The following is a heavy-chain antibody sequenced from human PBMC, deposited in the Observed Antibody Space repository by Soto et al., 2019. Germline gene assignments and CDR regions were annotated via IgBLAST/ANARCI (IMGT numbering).Heavy chain of an antibody. V-gene: IGHV4-31*03. D-gene: IGHD3-22*01. J-gene: IGHJ4*02. Sequence: CRSCPVSGETISSGGYYWHWIRQSPGKGLEWIGYIFYSGYNYYNPSLKSRLSMSVDTSKNQFSLRLTSVTAADTAVYYCAKSPKVISTSFDYWGQVSLVNVSS. CDR2: IFYSGYN. CDR3: AKSPKVISTSFDY. CDR1: GETISSGGYY.